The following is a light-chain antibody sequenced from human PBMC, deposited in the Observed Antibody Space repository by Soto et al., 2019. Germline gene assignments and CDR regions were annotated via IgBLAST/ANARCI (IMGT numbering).Light chain of an antibody. CDR2: EAS. Sequence: EIVLTQSPVTLSLSPGETATLSCRASQSVGTYLAWYQLKSGQAPRLLIYEASKRATGIPARFSGRGSGTDFTLTISSLEPEDFALYYCQQGSNWPPLTFGGGTKVVIK. CDR1: QSVGTY. J-gene: IGKJ4*01. V-gene: IGKV3-11*01. CDR3: QQGSNWPPLT.